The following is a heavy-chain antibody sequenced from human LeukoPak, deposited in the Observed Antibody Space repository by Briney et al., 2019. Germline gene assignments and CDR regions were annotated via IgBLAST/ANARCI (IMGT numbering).Heavy chain of an antibody. CDR1: GFTFSSYG. J-gene: IGHJ4*02. Sequence: GGSLRLSCAASGFTFSSYGMHWVHQAPGKGLEWVAVIGYDGRFKFHSDSVKGRFTISRDDSKNTLYLQMNSLRPEDTALYYCARDPKTGSPDYFDYWGKGTLVTVST. CDR2: IGYDGRFK. D-gene: IGHD3-10*01. V-gene: IGHV3-30*19. CDR3: ARDPKTGSPDYFDY.